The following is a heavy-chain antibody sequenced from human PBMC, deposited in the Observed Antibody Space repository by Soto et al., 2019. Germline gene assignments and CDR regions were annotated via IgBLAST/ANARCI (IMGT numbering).Heavy chain of an antibody. D-gene: IGHD6-19*01. CDR3: ARVGVAVAGFYGMDV. CDR2: IYYSGST. J-gene: IGHJ6*02. V-gene: IGHV4-31*03. CDR1: GGSISSGGYY. Sequence: SETLSLTCTVSGGSISSGGYYWSWIRRHPGKGLEWIGYIYYSGSTYYNPSLKSRVTISVDTSKNQFSLKLSSVTAADTAVYYCARVGVAVAGFYGMDVWGQGTTVTVSS.